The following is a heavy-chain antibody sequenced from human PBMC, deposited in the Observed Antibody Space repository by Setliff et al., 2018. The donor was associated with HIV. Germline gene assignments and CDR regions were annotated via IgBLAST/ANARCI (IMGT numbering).Heavy chain of an antibody. CDR1: GGSVNDFY. D-gene: IGHD2-21*02. CDR3: ATLDHSGGNFLAY. Sequence: PSETLSLTCTVSGGSVNDFYCNWIRQPPGKGPEWIGYIHSSGSTIYNPSLKSRITISLDTSEEQFSLELSSATAADTAVYYCATLDHSGGNFLAYWGQGSLVTVSS. CDR2: IHSSGST. J-gene: IGHJ4*02. V-gene: IGHV4-4*09.